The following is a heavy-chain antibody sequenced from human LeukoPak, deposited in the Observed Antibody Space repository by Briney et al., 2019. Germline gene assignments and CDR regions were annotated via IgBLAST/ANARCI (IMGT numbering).Heavy chain of an antibody. CDR2: ISSSSSTI. Sequence: PGGSLRLSCAASGFTFSSYSMNWVRKAPGKGLEWVSYISSSSSTIYYADSVKGRFTISRDNAKNSLYLQMNSLRAEDTAVYYCARQAGNWFDPWGQGTLVTVSS. CDR1: GFTFSSYS. V-gene: IGHV3-48*01. D-gene: IGHD6-19*01. CDR3: ARQAGNWFDP. J-gene: IGHJ5*02.